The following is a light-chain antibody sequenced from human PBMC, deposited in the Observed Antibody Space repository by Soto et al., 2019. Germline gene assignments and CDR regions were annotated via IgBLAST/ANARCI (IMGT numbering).Light chain of an antibody. J-gene: IGLJ1*01. Sequence: QSVLTQPASVSGSPGQSITISRTGTISDVGGYNFVSWYQQYPGKAPKLMICDVSNRPSGVSNRFSGSKSGNTASLTISGLQAEDGADYYCSSFTGSNYVFGTGTKVTVL. CDR2: DVS. CDR1: ISDVGGYNF. V-gene: IGLV2-14*03. CDR3: SSFTGSNYV.